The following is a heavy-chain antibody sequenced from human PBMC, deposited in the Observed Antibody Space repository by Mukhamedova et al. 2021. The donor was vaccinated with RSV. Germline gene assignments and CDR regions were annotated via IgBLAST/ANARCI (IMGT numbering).Heavy chain of an antibody. J-gene: IGHJ2*01. Sequence: FQERVTITRDMSTSTAYMELSSLRSEDTAVYYCAAVDLLDFDLWGRGTLVTVSS. V-gene: IGHV1-58*01. CDR3: AAVDLLDFDL. D-gene: IGHD3/OR15-3a*01.